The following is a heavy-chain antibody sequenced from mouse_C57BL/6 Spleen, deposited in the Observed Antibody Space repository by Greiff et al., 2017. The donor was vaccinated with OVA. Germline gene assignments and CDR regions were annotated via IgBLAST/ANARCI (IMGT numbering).Heavy chain of an antibody. CDR2: ISSGGSYT. CDR3: ARQELMDY. J-gene: IGHJ2*01. D-gene: IGHD1-3*01. CDR1: GFTFSSYG. V-gene: IGHV5-6*01. Sequence: EVKLVESGGDLVKPGGSLKLSCAASGFTFSSYGMSWVRQTPDKRLEWVATISSGGSYTYYPDSVKGRFTISRDNAKNTLYLQMSSLKSEDTAMYYCARQELMDYWGQGTTLTVSS.